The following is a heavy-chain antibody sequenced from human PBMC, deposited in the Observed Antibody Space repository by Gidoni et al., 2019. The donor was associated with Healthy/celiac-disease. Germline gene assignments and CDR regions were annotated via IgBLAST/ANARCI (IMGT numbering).Heavy chain of an antibody. CDR1: GGSISSGDYY. Sequence: QVQLQESGPGLVKPSQTLSLTCTVSGGSISSGDYYWSGIRQPPGKGLEWIGYIYYSGSTYYNPSLKSRVPISVDTSKNQFSLKLNSVTAADTAVYYCARGRARGYCSGGSCYSIPGWVDYWGQGTLVTVSS. CDR2: IYYSGST. J-gene: IGHJ4*02. CDR3: ARGRARGYCSGGSCYSIPGWVDY. V-gene: IGHV4-30-4*01. D-gene: IGHD2-15*01.